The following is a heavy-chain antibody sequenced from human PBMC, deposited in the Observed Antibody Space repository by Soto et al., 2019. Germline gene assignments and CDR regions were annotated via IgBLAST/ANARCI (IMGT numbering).Heavy chain of an antibody. D-gene: IGHD3-22*01. CDR2: ISSSSSTI. J-gene: IGHJ4*02. CDR3: AIVAYYYDSSGLSY. V-gene: IGHV3-48*01. CDR1: GFTFSSYS. Sequence: EVQLVESGGGLVQPGGSLRLSCAASGFTFSSYSMNWVRQAPGKGLEWLSSISSSSSTIYYADSVKGRFTISRDNAKNSLYLQMNSMRAEDTAVYDCAIVAYYYDSSGLSYWGQGTLVTASS.